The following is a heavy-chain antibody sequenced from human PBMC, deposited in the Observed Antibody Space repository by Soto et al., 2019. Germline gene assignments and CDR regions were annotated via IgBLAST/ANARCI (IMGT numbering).Heavy chain of an antibody. V-gene: IGHV1-69*13. D-gene: IGHD2-21*02. CDR1: GGTFSSYA. CDR3: ARDTSVVTATSYYYYGMDV. J-gene: IGHJ6*02. Sequence: AASVKVSCKASGGTFSSYAISWVRQAPGQGLEWMGGIIPIFGTANYAQKFQGRVTITADESTSTAYMELSSLRSEDTAVYYCARDTSVVTATSYYYYGMDVWGQGTTVTVSS. CDR2: IIPIFGTA.